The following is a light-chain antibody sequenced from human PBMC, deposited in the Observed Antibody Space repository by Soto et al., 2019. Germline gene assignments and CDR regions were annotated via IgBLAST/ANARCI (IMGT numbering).Light chain of an antibody. CDR1: SSDVGGYNY. Sequence: VLTQPRSVSGSPGQSVTISCTGTSSDVGGYNYVSWYQLHPGKAPKLMIYDVSKRPSGVPDRFSGSKSGNTASLTISGLQAEDEADYYCCSYAGSYTLYVFGTGTKVTVL. CDR2: DVS. J-gene: IGLJ1*01. CDR3: CSYAGSYTLYV. V-gene: IGLV2-11*01.